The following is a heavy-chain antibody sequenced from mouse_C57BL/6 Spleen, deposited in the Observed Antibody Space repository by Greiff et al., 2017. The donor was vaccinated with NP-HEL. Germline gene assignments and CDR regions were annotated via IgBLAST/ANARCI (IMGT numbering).Heavy chain of an antibody. J-gene: IGHJ1*03. CDR1: GYSITSGYY. Sequence: DVKLQESGPGLVKPSQSLSLTCSVTGYSITSGYYWNWIRQFPGNKLEWMGYISYDGSNNYNPSLKNRISITRDTSKNQFFLKLNSVTTEDTATYYCARQDYDGYYGYWYFDVWGTGTTVTVSS. CDR3: ARQDYDGYYGYWYFDV. V-gene: IGHV3-6*01. CDR2: ISYDGSN. D-gene: IGHD2-3*01.